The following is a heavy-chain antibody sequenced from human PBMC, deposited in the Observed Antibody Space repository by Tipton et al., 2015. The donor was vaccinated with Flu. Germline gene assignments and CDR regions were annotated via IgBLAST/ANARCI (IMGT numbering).Heavy chain of an antibody. D-gene: IGHD3-10*01. CDR3: ARETVAVRGVTHYYYYGMDV. CDR1: GGSISSSSYY. Sequence: TLSLTCTVSGGSISSSSYYWGWIRQPPGKGLEWIGSIYYSGSTYYNPPLKSRVTISVDTSKNQFSLKLSSVTAADTAVYYCARETVAVRGVTHYYYYGMDVWGQGTTATVSS. CDR2: IYYSGST. J-gene: IGHJ6*02. V-gene: IGHV4-39*07.